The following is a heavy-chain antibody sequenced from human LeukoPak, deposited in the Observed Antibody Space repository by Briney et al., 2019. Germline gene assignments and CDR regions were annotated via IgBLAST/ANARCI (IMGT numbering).Heavy chain of an antibody. Sequence: SETLSLTCAVSGGSISSGSYSWSWIRQPPGKGLEWIGYIYPKGSTYYNPSLKSRVILSLDKSANQFSLNLSSVTAADTAVYYCARFSPRAMGNYLDFWGQGTLVTVSS. CDR2: IYPKGST. CDR3: ARFSPRAMGNYLDF. J-gene: IGHJ4*02. CDR1: GGSISSGSYS. V-gene: IGHV4-30-2*01. D-gene: IGHD7-27*01.